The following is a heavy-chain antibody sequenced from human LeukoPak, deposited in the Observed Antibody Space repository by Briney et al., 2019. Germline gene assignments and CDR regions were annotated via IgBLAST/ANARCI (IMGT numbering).Heavy chain of an antibody. CDR1: GFTFSDFY. V-gene: IGHV3-11*04. CDR3: AREVVDTKSKRFDY. J-gene: IGHJ4*02. D-gene: IGHD2-15*01. Sequence: GGSLRLSCAASGFTFSDFYMHWFRQAPGKGLEWVSYISSSGTTIYYADSVEGRFTVSRDNAKNSLSLQMSSLRVDDTAVYYCAREVVDTKSKRFDYWGQGTPVIVSS. CDR2: ISSSGTTI.